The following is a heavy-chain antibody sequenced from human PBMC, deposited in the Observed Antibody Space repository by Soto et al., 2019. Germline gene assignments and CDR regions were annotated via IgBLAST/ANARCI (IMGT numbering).Heavy chain of an antibody. CDR3: VRGKVAAGFDY. J-gene: IGHJ4*02. CDR2: ISSDGTTT. V-gene: IGHV3-74*01. Sequence: PGGSLRLSCVASEFTFTHYWMHWVRQAPGKGPVWVSRISSDGTTTNYADFVEGRFTISRDNAKNTLYLQMTSLRVEDRAIYYCVRGKVAAGFDYWGQGALVTVSS. CDR1: EFTFTHYW. D-gene: IGHD6-13*01.